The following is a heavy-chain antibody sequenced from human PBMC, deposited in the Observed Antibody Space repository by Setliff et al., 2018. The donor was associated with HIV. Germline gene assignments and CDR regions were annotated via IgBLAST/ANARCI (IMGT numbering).Heavy chain of an antibody. CDR1: GGSISSSSYC. J-gene: IGHJ4*02. D-gene: IGHD3-10*01. V-gene: IGHV4-39*07. CDR3: ARLDYGSGSYPYLFDY. CDR2: IYYSGSTS. Sequence: SETLSLTCTVSGGSISSSSYCWGWIRQPPGKGLEWIGSIYYSGSTSYYNPSLKSRVTISVDTSKNQFSLKLSSVTAADTAVYYCARLDYGSGSYPYLFDYWGQGTLVTVSS.